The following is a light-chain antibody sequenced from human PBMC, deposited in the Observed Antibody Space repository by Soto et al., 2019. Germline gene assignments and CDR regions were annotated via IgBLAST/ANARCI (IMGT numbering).Light chain of an antibody. CDR2: VAS. CDR3: QQSYSALLT. J-gene: IGKJ4*01. CDR1: QSISTY. V-gene: IGKV1-39*01. Sequence: DIQMTQSPSSLSASVGDRVTITCRANQSISTYLNWYQQKPGKAPKVLIYVASSLQSGVPSRFSGSGSGTDFTLTISSLQPEDFATYYCQQSYSALLTFGGGTKVDIK.